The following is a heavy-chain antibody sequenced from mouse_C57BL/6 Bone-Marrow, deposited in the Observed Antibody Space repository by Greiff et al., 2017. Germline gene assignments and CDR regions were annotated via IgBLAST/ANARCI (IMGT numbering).Heavy chain of an antibody. CDR3: ARCGTTVVPYYIDY. CDR1: GYTFTDYN. V-gene: IGHV1-18*01. J-gene: IGHJ2*02. Sequence: VQLQQSGPELVKPGASVKIPCKASGYTFTDYNMDWVKQSHGKSLEWIGDINPNNGGTIYNQKFKGKATLTVDKSSSTAYMEPRSLTSEDTAVYYCARCGTTVVPYYIDYWGQGTSRTVSS. D-gene: IGHD1-1*01. CDR2: INPNNGGT.